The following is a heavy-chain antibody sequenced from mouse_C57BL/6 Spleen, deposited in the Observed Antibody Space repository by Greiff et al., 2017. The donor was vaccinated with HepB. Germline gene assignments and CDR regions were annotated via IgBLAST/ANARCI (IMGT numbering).Heavy chain of an antibody. CDR3: VRGQGAMDY. Sequence: EAGGGLVQPKGSLKLSCAASGFSFNTYAMNWVRQAPGKGLEWVARIRSKSNNYATYYADSVKDRFTISRDDSESMLYLQMNNLKTEDTAMYYCVRGQGAMDYWGQGTSVTVSS. V-gene: IGHV10-1*01. D-gene: IGHD3-3*01. CDR2: IRSKSNNYAT. J-gene: IGHJ4*01. CDR1: GFSFNTYA.